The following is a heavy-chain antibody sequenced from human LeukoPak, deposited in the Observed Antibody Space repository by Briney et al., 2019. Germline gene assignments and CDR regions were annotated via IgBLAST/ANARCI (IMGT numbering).Heavy chain of an antibody. CDR3: ARVLPGYSSSWYPDY. J-gene: IGHJ4*02. Sequence: SETLSLTCTVSGYSISSGYYWGWIRQPPGKGLEWIGSIYHSGSTYYNPSLKSRVTISVDTSKNQFSLKLSSVTAADTAVYYCARVLPGYSSSWYPDYWGQGTLVTVSS. CDR2: IYHSGST. V-gene: IGHV4-38-2*02. CDR1: GYSISSGYY. D-gene: IGHD6-13*01.